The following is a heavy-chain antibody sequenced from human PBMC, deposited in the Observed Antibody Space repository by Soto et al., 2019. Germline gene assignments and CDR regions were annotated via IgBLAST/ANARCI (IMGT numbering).Heavy chain of an antibody. Sequence: SVKVSCKASGGTFSSYAISWVRQAPGQGLEWMGGIIPIFGTANYAQKFQGRVTITADESTSTAYVELSSLGSEDTAVYYCARERVGCGSGWSNGHYYYYGMDVWGQGTTVTVSS. J-gene: IGHJ6*02. CDR3: ARERVGCGSGWSNGHYYYYGMDV. CDR2: IIPIFGTA. V-gene: IGHV1-69*13. CDR1: GGTFSSYA. D-gene: IGHD6-19*01.